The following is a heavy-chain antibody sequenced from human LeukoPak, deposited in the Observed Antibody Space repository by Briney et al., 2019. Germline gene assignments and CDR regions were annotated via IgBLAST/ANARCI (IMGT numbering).Heavy chain of an antibody. D-gene: IGHD3-22*01. Sequence: GGSLRLSCAASGFTFNTYSMSWVRQAPGKGLEWVSVIFSGGSTYYADSVKGRFTISRDNSKNTVYLQMNSLRAGDTAVYYCARVDTYYYDSSGYDYFDYWGQGTLVTVSS. V-gene: IGHV3-66*01. CDR2: IFSGGST. CDR3: ARVDTYYYDSSGYDYFDY. J-gene: IGHJ4*02. CDR1: GFTFNTYS.